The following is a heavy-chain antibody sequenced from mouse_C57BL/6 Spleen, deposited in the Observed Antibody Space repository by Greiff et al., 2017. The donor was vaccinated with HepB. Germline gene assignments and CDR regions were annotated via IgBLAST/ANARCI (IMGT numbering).Heavy chain of an antibody. CDR2: INPSSGYT. J-gene: IGHJ2*01. CDR1: GYTFTSYT. Sequence: QVQLQQSGAELARPGASVKMSCKASGYTFTSYTMHWVKQRPGQGLEWIGYINPSSGYTKYNQKFKDKATLTADKSSSTAYMQLSSLTSEDSAVYYCARDGGSPGYFGYWGQGTTLTVSS. V-gene: IGHV1-4*01. CDR3: ARDGGSPGYFGY. D-gene: IGHD1-1*02.